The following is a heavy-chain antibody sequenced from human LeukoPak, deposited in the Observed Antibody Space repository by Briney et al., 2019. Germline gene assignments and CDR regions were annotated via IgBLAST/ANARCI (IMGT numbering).Heavy chain of an antibody. CDR2: IYYSGNT. CDR3: ARAPCGGDCYSDY. Sequence: PSETLSLTCTVSGGSISSSSYYWGWIRQPPGKGLEWIGSIYYSGNTYYNPSLRGRVTISVDTSKNQFSLRLSSVTAADTAVYYCARAPCGGDCYSDYWGQGTLVTVSS. V-gene: IGHV4-39*07. D-gene: IGHD2-21*02. J-gene: IGHJ4*02. CDR1: GGSISSSSYY.